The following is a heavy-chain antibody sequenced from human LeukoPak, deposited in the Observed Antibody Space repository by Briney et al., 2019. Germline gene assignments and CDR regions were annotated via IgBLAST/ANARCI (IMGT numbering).Heavy chain of an antibody. D-gene: IGHD3-3*01. CDR3: ARDRYDFWSGYHWPSDY. Sequence: ASVTVSCKASGYTFTGYYMHWVRQAPGQGLEWMGWINPNSGGTNYAQKFQGRVTMTRDTSISTAYMELSRLRSDDTAVYYCARDRYDFWSGYHWPSDYWGQGTLVTVSS. CDR2: INPNSGGT. CDR1: GYTFTGYY. J-gene: IGHJ4*02. V-gene: IGHV1-2*02.